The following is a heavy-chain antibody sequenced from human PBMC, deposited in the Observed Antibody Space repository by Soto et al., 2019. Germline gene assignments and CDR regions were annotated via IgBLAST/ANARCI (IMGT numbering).Heavy chain of an antibody. V-gene: IGHV1-18*01. CDR3: ARGRYGDY. CDR2: ISAHNGNT. Sequence: QVHLVQSGAEVKKPGASVKVSCKGSGYTFTSYGITWVRQAPGQGIEGMGWISAHNGNTDYAQKLQGRATVTRDTSTSTAYMELRSLRSDDTAVYYCARGRYGDYWGQGALVTVSS. CDR1: GYTFTSYG. J-gene: IGHJ4*02. D-gene: IGHD1-1*01.